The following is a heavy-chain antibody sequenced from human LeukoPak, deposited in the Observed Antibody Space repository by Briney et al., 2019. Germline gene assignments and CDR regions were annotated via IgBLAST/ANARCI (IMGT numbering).Heavy chain of an antibody. D-gene: IGHD3-22*01. CDR1: GYTFTSYG. CDR3: ARGDDSSGYYYGFDY. V-gene: IGHV1-18*01. J-gene: IGHJ4*02. Sequence: ASVKVSCKASGYTFTSYGISWVRQAPGQGLEWMGWISAYNGNTSYAQKLQGRVTMTTDTSTSTAYMELRSLRSDDTAVYYCARGDDSSGYYYGFDYWGQGTLVTVSS. CDR2: ISAYNGNT.